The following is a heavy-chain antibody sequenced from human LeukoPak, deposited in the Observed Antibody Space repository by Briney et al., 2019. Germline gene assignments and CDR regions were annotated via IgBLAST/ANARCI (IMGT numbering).Heavy chain of an antibody. CDR3: ARDQGMIRGTKDY. V-gene: IGHV3-74*01. J-gene: IGHJ4*02. CDR1: GFTFSSYW. D-gene: IGHD3-10*01. Sequence: PGGPLRLSCAASGFTFSSYWMHWVRQAPGKGLVWVSRINNDGSSTSYADSVKGRFTISRDNAKNTLYLQMNSLRAEDTAVYYCARDQGMIRGTKDYWGQGTLVTVSS. CDR2: INNDGSST.